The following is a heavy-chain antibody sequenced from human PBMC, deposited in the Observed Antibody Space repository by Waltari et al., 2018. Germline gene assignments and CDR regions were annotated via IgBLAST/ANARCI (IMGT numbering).Heavy chain of an antibody. J-gene: IGHJ3*01. CDR2: VSYSGTT. Sequence: QLQLQESGPRLVRPSETLSHICRFPGVSITSNRHYWAWIRQSPGQGLEWLGTVSYSGTTYISLSLNSRVSVSRDTSKNQVSLILGSVTAADMAVYYCATYIGASVGTAAFDVWGQGTMVTVSS. V-gene: IGHV4-39*01. CDR1: GVSITSNRHY. CDR3: ATYIGASVGTAAFDV. D-gene: IGHD5-12*01.